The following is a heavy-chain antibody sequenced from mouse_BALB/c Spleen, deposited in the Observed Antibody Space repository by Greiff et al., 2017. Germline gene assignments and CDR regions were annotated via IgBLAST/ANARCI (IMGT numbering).Heavy chain of an antibody. CDR2: INPSSGYT. Sequence: VQGVESAAELARPGASVKMSCKASGYTFTSYTMHWVKQRPGQGLEWIGYINPSSGYTEYNQKFKDKTTLTADKSSSTAYMQLSSLTSEDSAVYYCARDGGLRQAMDYWGQGTSVTVSS. V-gene: IGHV1-4*02. D-gene: IGHD2-4*01. CDR1: GYTFTSYT. CDR3: ARDGGLRQAMDY. J-gene: IGHJ4*01.